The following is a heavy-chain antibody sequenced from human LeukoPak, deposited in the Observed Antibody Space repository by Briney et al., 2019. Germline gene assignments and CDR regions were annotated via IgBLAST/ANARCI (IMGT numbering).Heavy chain of an antibody. J-gene: IGHJ4*02. V-gene: IGHV4-59*04. Sequence: SETLSLTCTVSGGSISGYYWSWIRQPPGKGLEWIGYIYYSGSTYYNPSLKSRVTISVDTSKNQFSLKLSSVTAADTAVYYCARLLMYPARLVHFDYWGQGTLVTVSS. CDR2: IYYSGST. D-gene: IGHD6-6*01. CDR1: GGSISGYY. CDR3: ARLLMYPARLVHFDY.